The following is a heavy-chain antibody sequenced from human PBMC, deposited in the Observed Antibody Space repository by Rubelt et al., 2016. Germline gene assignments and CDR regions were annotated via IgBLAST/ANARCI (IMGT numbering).Heavy chain of an antibody. D-gene: IGHD2-2*01. CDR3: ARGYCSSANCLVNWFDP. CDR1: GYTFTTYG. CDR2: IRTYNGHT. J-gene: IGHJ5*02. V-gene: IGHV1-18*01. Sequence: QVQLVQSGAEVKKTGASVKVSCKASGYTFTTYGISWVRQAPGQGLEWMGWIRTYNGHTNYAQQLPVSVTMTTDTSTITAYMELRSLRSDDTAMYFCARGYCSSANCLVNWFDPWGQGTLVPVSS.